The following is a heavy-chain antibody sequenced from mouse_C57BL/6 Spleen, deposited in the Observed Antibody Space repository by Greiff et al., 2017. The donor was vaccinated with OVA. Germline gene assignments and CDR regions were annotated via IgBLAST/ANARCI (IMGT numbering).Heavy chain of an antibody. D-gene: IGHD1-1*01. CDR3: ARDYGSFDY. V-gene: IGHV1-81*01. Sequence: VQLQPSGAELARPGASVKLSCKASGYTFTSYGISWVKQRTGQGLEWIGEIYPRSGNTYYNEKFKGKATLTADKSSSTAYMELRSLTSEDSAVYFCARDYGSFDYWGQGTTLTVSS. J-gene: IGHJ2*01. CDR2: IYPRSGNT. CDR1: GYTFTSYG.